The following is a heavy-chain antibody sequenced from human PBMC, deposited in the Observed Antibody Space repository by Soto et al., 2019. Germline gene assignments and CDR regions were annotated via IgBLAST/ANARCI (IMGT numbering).Heavy chain of an antibody. CDR2: ITSDASYK. CDR1: GFTFSTCG. CDR3: AKGGSGDL. Sequence: GGSLRLSCAASGFTFSTCGFHWVRQAPGKGLEWVAIITSDASYKSYADSVKGRFTTSRDNSKNTLFLQMNSLRPDDTAVYYCAKGGSGDLWGQGTLVTVSS. J-gene: IGHJ4*02. D-gene: IGHD3-10*01. V-gene: IGHV3-30*18.